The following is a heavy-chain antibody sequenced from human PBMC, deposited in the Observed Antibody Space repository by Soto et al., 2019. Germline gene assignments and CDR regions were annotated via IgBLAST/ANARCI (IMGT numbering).Heavy chain of an antibody. Sequence: HPVGSLRLSCAASGFTFSSYAMSWVRQAPGKGLEWVSAISGSGGSTYYADSVKGRFTISRDNSKNTLYLQMNSLRAEDTAVYYCAKDGLACSGGSCYFYQVRYYYGMDVWGQGTTVTVSS. CDR3: AKDGLACSGGSCYFYQVRYYYGMDV. J-gene: IGHJ6*02. CDR2: ISGSGGST. D-gene: IGHD2-15*01. V-gene: IGHV3-23*01. CDR1: GFTFSSYA.